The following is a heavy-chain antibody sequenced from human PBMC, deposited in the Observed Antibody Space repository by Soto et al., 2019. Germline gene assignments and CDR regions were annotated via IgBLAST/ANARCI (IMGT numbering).Heavy chain of an antibody. V-gene: IGHV1-8*01. Sequence: GASVKVSCKASGYTFTSYDINWVRQATGQGLEWMGWMNPNSGNTGYAQKFQGRVAMTRNASISTAYMELSSLRSEDTAVYYCARYSSSDAFDIWGQGTMVTVSS. CDR1: GYTFTSYD. CDR3: ARYSSSDAFDI. D-gene: IGHD6-13*01. J-gene: IGHJ3*02. CDR2: MNPNSGNT.